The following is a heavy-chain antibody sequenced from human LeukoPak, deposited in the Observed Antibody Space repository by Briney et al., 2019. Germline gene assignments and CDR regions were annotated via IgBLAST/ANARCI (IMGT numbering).Heavy chain of an antibody. CDR3: ARGGSSPYFDH. V-gene: IGHV4-39*01. CDR1: GGSISSSSYY. Sequence: SETLSLTCTVSGGSISSSSYYWGWIRQPPGKGLEWIGSIYQSGDTYYNPSLKSRVIISVDMSKRQVSLKLSSVTAADTAVYYCARGGSSPYFDHWGQGTLGTVSS. CDR2: IYQSGDT. J-gene: IGHJ4*02.